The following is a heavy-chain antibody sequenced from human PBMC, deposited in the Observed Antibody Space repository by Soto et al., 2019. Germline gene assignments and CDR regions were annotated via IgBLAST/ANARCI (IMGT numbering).Heavy chain of an antibody. J-gene: IGHJ4*02. CDR1: GGPFSGYY. D-gene: IGHD6-19*01. CDR3: ARGSQGQWLVLDY. CDR2: INHSGST. Sequence: SETLSLTCAVYGGPFSGYYWTWIRQPPGRGLEWIGEINHSGSTNYNPSLKSRVTISVDTSKNQFSLNLNSMTAADTAVYYCARGSQGQWLVLDYWGQGALVT. V-gene: IGHV4-34*01.